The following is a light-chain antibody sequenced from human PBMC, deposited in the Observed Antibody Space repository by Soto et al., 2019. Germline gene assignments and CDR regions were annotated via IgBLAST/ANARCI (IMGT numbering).Light chain of an antibody. CDR2: GAS. CDR1: QSVSSN. J-gene: IGKJ5*01. V-gene: IGKV3-20*01. Sequence: IGLSLSPATLSLSPGERATLSCRASQSVSSNLAWYQQKPGQAPRLLIYGASTRATGIPARFSGSGSGTDFTLTISRLEPEDFAVYYCQQYGSSPPITFGQGTRLEIK. CDR3: QQYGSSPPIT.